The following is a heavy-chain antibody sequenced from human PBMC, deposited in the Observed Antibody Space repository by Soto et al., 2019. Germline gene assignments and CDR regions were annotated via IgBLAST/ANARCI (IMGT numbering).Heavy chain of an antibody. Sequence: QVQLVQSGAEVKKPGASAKVSCKASGYTFTSYYMHWVRQAPGQGLEWMGIINPSGGSTSYAQKFQGRVTMTRDTSTSTVYMELSSLRSEDTAVYYCARDETGTFVVDYWGQGTLVTVSS. D-gene: IGHD1-7*01. CDR3: ARDETGTFVVDY. J-gene: IGHJ4*02. CDR1: GYTFTSYY. CDR2: INPSGGST. V-gene: IGHV1-46*01.